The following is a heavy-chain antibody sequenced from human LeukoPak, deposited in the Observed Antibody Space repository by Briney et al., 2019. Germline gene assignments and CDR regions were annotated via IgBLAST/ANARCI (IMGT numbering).Heavy chain of an antibody. CDR3: ARAHSRRYWFDP. V-gene: IGHV1-46*01. D-gene: IGHD6-13*01. J-gene: IGHJ5*02. Sequence: ASVKVSCKASGYTFTSYYMHWVRQAPGQGLEWMGIINPSGGSTSYAQKFQGRVTTTRDTSTSTVYMELSSLRSEDTAVYYCARAHSRRYWFDPWGQGTLVTVSS. CDR1: GYTFTSYY. CDR2: INPSGGST.